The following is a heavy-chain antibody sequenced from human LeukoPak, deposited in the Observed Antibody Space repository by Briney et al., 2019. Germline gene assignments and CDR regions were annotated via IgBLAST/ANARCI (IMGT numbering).Heavy chain of an antibody. CDR2: ISPGGDIT. V-gene: IGHV3-23*01. CDR3: AKDDAGLRLGD. Sequence: GGTLRLSCAASGFTFSNHGMNWVRQAPGKGLEWVSGISPGGDITYYAGSVKGRFTISRDNSKNTLCLEVSSLRAEDTAVNYCAKDDAGLRLGDWSQGTLFTVSS. J-gene: IGHJ4*02. CDR1: GFTFSNHG. D-gene: IGHD3-16*01.